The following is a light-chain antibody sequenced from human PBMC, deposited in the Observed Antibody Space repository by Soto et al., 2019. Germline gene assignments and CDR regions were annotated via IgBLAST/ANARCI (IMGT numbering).Light chain of an antibody. Sequence: IVLTQSPATLSLSPGERAALSCRASQSVSTSLAWYQHKPGQAPRLFIYDASKRAPGIPARFSGSGSGTDFTLTISSLEAEDFAVYYCQVRDVWPSFGQGTKWIS. CDR3: QVRDVWPS. CDR1: QSVSTS. J-gene: IGKJ1*01. CDR2: DAS. V-gene: IGKV3-11*01.